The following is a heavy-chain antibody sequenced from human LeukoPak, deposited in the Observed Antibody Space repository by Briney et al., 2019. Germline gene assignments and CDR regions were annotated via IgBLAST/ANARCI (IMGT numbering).Heavy chain of an antibody. CDR3: AKEGDYYDSSGYPTPFDY. D-gene: IGHD3-22*01. V-gene: IGHV3-23*01. Sequence: GGSLRLSCAASGFTFSSYAMSWVRQAPGKGLEWVSAISGSGGSTYYADSVKGRFTISRDNSKNTLYLQMNGLRAEDTAVYYCAKEGDYYDSSGYPTPFDYWGQGTLVTVSS. CDR1: GFTFSSYA. J-gene: IGHJ4*02. CDR2: ISGSGGST.